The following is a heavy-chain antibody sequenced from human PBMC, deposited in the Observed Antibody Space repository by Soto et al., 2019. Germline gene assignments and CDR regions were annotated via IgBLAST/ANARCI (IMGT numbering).Heavy chain of an antibody. J-gene: IGHJ4*02. CDR1: GFTFSSYG. CDR3: AKLGRDGDYGFDY. Sequence: GGSLRLSCAASGFTFSSYGMHWVRQAPGKGLEWVAVISYDGSNKYYADSVKGRFTISRDNSKNTLYLQMNSLRAEDTAVYYCAKLGRDGDYGFDYWGQGTLVTVSS. D-gene: IGHD4-17*01. CDR2: ISYDGSNK. V-gene: IGHV3-30*18.